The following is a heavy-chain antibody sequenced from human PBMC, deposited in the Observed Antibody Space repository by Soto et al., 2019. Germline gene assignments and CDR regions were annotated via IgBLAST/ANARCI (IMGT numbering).Heavy chain of an antibody. Sequence: EVQLVESGGGLVKPGGSLRLSCAASGFTFSNCSLNWVRQAPGQGLEWVSSIISSSIYINYADTVKGRFTISRDNAKNSLYLQMNSLRAEDTDMYYCARAGDRLRPFDYWGQGTLVTVSS. D-gene: IGHD3-16*01. J-gene: IGHJ4*02. V-gene: IGHV3-21*02. CDR2: IISSSIYI. CDR1: GFTFSNCS. CDR3: ARAGDRLRPFDY.